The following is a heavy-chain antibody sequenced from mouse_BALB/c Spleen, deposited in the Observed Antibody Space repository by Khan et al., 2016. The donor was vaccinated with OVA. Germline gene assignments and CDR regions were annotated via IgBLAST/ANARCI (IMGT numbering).Heavy chain of an antibody. D-gene: IGHD1-1*01. CDR1: GYAITSDYA. CDR2: IKYSGST. J-gene: IGHJ2*01. Sequence: EVQLVESGPGLMKPSQSLSLICTVTGYAITSDYAWNWIRQFPGNKLEWMGYIKYSGSTSYHPSLKSRISITRDTSKNQFFLQLNSVTNEDTATDYCARSGTISTVVVTDFDFWGQGTTLTVSS. V-gene: IGHV3-2*02. CDR3: ARSGTISTVVVTDFDF.